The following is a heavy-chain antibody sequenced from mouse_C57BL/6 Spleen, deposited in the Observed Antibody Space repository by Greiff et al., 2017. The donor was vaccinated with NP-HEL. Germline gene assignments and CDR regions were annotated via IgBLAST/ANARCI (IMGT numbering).Heavy chain of an antibody. J-gene: IGHJ4*01. CDR1: GYAFSSYW. CDR3: ARRGGEGYAMDY. CDR2: IYPGDGDT. V-gene: IGHV1-80*01. Sequence: QVQLQQSGAELVKPGASVKISCKASGYAFSSYWMNWVKQRPGKGLEWIGQIYPGDGDTNYNGKFKGKATLTADKSSSTAYMQLSSLTAEDSAVYFCARRGGEGYAMDYWGQGTSVTVSS.